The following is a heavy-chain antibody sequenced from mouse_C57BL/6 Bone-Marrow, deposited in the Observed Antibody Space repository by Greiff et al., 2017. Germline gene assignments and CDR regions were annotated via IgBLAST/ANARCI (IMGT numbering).Heavy chain of an antibody. CDR1: GFNIKDDY. CDR2: IDPENGDT. D-gene: IGHD3-2*02. Sequence: VHVKQSGAELVRPGASVKLSCTASGFNIKDDYMHWVKQRPEQGLEWIGWIDPENGDTEYASKFQGKATITADTSSNTADLQLSSLTSEDTAVYYCTTFRQLRLGFAYWGQGTLVTVSA. J-gene: IGHJ3*01. CDR3: TTFRQLRLGFAY. V-gene: IGHV14-4*01.